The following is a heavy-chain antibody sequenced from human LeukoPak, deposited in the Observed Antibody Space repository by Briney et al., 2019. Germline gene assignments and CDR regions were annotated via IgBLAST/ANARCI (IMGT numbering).Heavy chain of an antibody. D-gene: IGHD3-9*01. CDR2: ISWNSGSI. CDR3: AKVKHYYILTGCFDY. CDR1: GFTFDDYA. J-gene: IGHJ4*02. V-gene: IGHV3-9*01. Sequence: PGRSLRLSCAASGFTFDDYAMHWVLQAPGKGLEWVSGISWNSGSIGYADSVKGRSTISRDNAKNSLYLQMNSLRAEDTALYYCAKVKHYYILTGCFDYWGQGTLVTVSS.